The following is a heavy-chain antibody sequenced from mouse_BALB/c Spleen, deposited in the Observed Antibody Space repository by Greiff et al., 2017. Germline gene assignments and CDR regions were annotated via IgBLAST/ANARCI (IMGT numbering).Heavy chain of an antibody. CDR3: AREGYYYAMDY. V-gene: IGHV2-6-7*01. D-gene: IGHD2-14*01. Sequence: VKLQESGPGLVAPSQNLSITCTVSGFSLTGYGVNWVRQPPGKGLEWLGMIWGDGSTDYNSALKSRLSISKDNSKSQVFLKMNSLQTDDTARYYCAREGYYYAMDYWGQGTSVTVSS. CDR1: GFSLTGYG. CDR2: IWGDGST. J-gene: IGHJ4*01.